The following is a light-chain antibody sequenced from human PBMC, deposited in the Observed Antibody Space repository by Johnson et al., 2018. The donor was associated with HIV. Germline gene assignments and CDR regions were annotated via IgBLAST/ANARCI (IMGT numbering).Light chain of an antibody. V-gene: IGLV1-51*01. J-gene: IGLJ1*01. CDR2: DNN. CDR1: TSNIGNND. CDR3: GTWDSSLNTEV. Sequence: QAVLTQPPSVSAAPGQKVTFSCSGSTSNIGNNDVSWYRHLPGTAPKLLIYDNNKRPSGIPDRFSGSKSGTSATLDITGLQTGDEADYYCGTWDSSLNTEVFGTGTKVTVL.